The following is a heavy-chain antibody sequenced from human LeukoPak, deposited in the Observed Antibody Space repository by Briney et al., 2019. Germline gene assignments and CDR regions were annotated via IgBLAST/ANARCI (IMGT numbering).Heavy chain of an antibody. CDR3: ARENYCSGGSCVDY. CDR1: GGSISRYY. CDR2: IYYSGST. V-gene: IGHV4-59*01. Sequence: PSETLSLTCTVSGGSISRYYWSWIRQPPGKGLAWIGYIYYSGSTNYNPSLKSRVTISVDTSKNQFSLKLSSVTAADTAVYYCARENYCSGGSCVDYWGQGTLVTVSS. J-gene: IGHJ4*02. D-gene: IGHD2-15*01.